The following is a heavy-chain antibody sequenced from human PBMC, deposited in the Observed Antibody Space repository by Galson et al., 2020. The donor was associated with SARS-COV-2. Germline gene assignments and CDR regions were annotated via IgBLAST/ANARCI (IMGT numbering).Heavy chain of an antibody. D-gene: IGHD6-6*01. CDR2: IWYDGSNK. J-gene: IGHJ4*02. Sequence: GGSLTLSCAASAFTFSSYGMHWVRQAPGKGLEWVAVIWYDGSNKYYADSVKGRFTISRDNSKNTLYLQMNSLRAEDTAVYYCARHFGISSSSGEEFDYWGQGTLVTVSS. CDR1: AFTFSSYG. CDR3: ARHFGISSSSGEEFDY. V-gene: IGHV3-33*01.